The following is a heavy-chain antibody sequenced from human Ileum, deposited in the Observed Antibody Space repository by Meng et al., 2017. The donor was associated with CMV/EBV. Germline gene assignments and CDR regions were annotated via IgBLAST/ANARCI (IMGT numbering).Heavy chain of an antibody. J-gene: IGHJ6*01. D-gene: IGHD3-3*01. CDR1: GFTFSSYC. Sequence: GESLKISCAASGFTFSSYCMHWVRQAPGKGLVWVSRINSDGSSTSYADSVKGRFTISRDNAKNTLYLQMNSLRAEDTAVYYCARGRDFWSGYYSYYYYYGMDVWGQGTTVT. CDR2: INSDGSST. V-gene: IGHV3-74*01. CDR3: ARGRDFWSGYYSYYYYYGMDV.